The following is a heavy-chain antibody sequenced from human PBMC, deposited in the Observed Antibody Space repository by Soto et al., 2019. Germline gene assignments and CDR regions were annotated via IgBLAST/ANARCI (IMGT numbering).Heavy chain of an antibody. CDR2: IDPSDSYT. V-gene: IGHV5-10-1*01. CDR1: GYSFTSYW. CDR3: ASAGYDDYYYYGMDV. Sequence: PGESLKISCQGSGYSFTSYWISRVRQMPGKGLEWMGRIDPSDSYTNYSPSFQGHVTISADKSISTAYLQWSSLKASDTAMYYCASAGYDDYYYYGMDVWGQGTTVTVSS. D-gene: IGHD1-1*01. J-gene: IGHJ6*02.